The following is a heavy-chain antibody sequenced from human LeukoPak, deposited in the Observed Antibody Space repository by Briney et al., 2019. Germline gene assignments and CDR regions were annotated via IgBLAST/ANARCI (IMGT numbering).Heavy chain of an antibody. V-gene: IGHV4-59*01. J-gene: IGHJ5*02. CDR1: CGSISSYY. CDR2: IYYSGST. D-gene: IGHD5-24*01. Sequence: RPSETLSLTCTVSCGSISSYYWSWTRQPPGKGLEWIGYIYYSGSTNYNPSLKSRVTISVDTSKNQFSLKLSSVTAADTAVYYCARVGVATIKWWFDPWGQGTLVTVSS. CDR3: ARVGVATIKWWFDP.